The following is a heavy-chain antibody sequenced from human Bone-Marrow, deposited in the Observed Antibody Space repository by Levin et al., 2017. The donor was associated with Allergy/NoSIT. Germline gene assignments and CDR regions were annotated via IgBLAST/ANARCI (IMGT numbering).Heavy chain of an antibody. D-gene: IGHD6-13*01. CDR2: IGTAGDT. CDR1: GFTFSSYD. CDR3: ARAGRVAAAGTNGNYYGMDV. Sequence: GESLKISCAASGFTFSSYDMHWVRQATGKGLEWVSAIGTAGDTYYPGSVKGRFTISRENAKNSLYLQMNSLRAGDTAVYYCARAGRVAAAGTNGNYYGMDVWGQGTTVTVSS. J-gene: IGHJ6*02. V-gene: IGHV3-13*01.